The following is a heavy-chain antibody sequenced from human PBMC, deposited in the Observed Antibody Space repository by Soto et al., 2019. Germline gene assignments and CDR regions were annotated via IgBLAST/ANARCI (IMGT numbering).Heavy chain of an antibody. V-gene: IGHV4-59*08. CDR1: GGSISNYY. CDR2: IYHSGST. CDR3: ARSGDYSNYYYYYMDV. D-gene: IGHD4-4*01. J-gene: IGHJ6*03. Sequence: SETLSLTCTVSGGSISNYYWSWIRQPPGKGLEWIGYIYHSGSTKYNPSLKSRVTISVDTSRTRFSLKLSSVTAADTAVYYCARSGDYSNYYYYYMDVWGKGTTVTVSS.